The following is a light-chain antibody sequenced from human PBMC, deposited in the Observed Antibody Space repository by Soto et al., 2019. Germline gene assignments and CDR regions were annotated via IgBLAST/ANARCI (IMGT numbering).Light chain of an antibody. CDR3: QQYQNLWT. Sequence: EIVMTQSPATLSVSPGERATLSFRASQTIYSNVAWYQQRPGQAPRLLIYRASARATGIPARFSGSGSGTEFTLTIGSLQSEDSAVYYCQQYQNLWTFGQGTKVDIK. V-gene: IGKV3-15*01. CDR1: QTIYSN. J-gene: IGKJ1*01. CDR2: RAS.